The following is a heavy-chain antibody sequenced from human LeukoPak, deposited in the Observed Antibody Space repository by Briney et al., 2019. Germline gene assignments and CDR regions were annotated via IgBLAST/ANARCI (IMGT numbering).Heavy chain of an antibody. D-gene: IGHD6-13*01. CDR1: GFTVSSNY. CDR3: AKDSSSWYRQNWFDP. Sequence: PGGSLRLSCAASGFTVSSNYMSWVRQAPGKGLEWVSVIYSGDSTYYADSVKGRFTISRDNSKNTLNLQMNSLRAEDTAVYYCAKDSSSWYRQNWFDPWGQGTLVTVSS. CDR2: IYSGDST. J-gene: IGHJ5*02. V-gene: IGHV3-66*01.